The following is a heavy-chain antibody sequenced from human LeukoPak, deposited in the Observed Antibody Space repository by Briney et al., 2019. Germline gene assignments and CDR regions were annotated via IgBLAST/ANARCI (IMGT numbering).Heavy chain of an antibody. Sequence: GGSLRLSCAASGFTFSSYAMHWVRQAPGKGLEWVAFIRYDGSNKYYADSVKGRFTISRDNSKNTLYLQMNSLRAEDTAVYYCAKEAYSGSPFDYWGQGTLVTVSS. J-gene: IGHJ4*02. CDR2: IRYDGSNK. V-gene: IGHV3-30*02. CDR3: AKEAYSGSPFDY. D-gene: IGHD1-26*01. CDR1: GFTFSSYA.